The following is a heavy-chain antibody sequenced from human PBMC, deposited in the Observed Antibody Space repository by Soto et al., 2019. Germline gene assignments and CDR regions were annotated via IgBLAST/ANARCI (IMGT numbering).Heavy chain of an antibody. CDR3: ARDRAVVGAGRSYYYGMDV. J-gene: IGHJ6*02. D-gene: IGHD6-19*01. Sequence: QVQLVESGGGVVQPGRSLRLSCAASGFTFTSYAMHWVRQAPGKGLEWVAVISYDGSSKYYADSVKGRFTISRDNSKNXLXXQMNSLRPEDTAVYYCARDRAVVGAGRSYYYGMDVWGQGTTVTVSS. CDR1: GFTFTSYA. CDR2: ISYDGSSK. V-gene: IGHV3-30-3*01.